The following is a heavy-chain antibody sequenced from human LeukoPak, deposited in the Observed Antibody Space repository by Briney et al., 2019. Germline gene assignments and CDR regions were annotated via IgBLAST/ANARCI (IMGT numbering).Heavy chain of an antibody. Sequence: ASVTVSRTVSGYTLTELFMHWVRQPAGRGVEWVGGFDPEDGETIYAQKFQGRVTMTEETSTDTAYMELSSLRSEDTAVYYCATEIDYGDYRSTLFDPWGQGTLVTVSS. D-gene: IGHD4-17*01. J-gene: IGHJ5*02. CDR1: GYTLTELF. V-gene: IGHV1-24*01. CDR3: ATEIDYGDYRSTLFDP. CDR2: FDPEDGET.